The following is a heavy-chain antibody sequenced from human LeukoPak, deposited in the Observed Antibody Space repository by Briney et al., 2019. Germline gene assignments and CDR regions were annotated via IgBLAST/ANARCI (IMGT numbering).Heavy chain of an antibody. D-gene: IGHD3-10*01. Sequence: SETLSLTCTVSGASISSNSYYWGWIRQPPGKGLEWIGYIYYSGSTNYNPSLKSRVTISVDTSKNQFSLKLSSVTAADTAVYYCAREESGVFDYWGQGTLVTVSS. J-gene: IGHJ4*02. CDR2: IYYSGST. CDR1: GASISSNSYY. CDR3: AREESGVFDY. V-gene: IGHV4-61*01.